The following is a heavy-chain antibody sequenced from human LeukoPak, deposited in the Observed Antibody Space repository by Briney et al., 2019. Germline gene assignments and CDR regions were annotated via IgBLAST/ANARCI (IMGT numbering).Heavy chain of an antibody. CDR1: GYSFTMYG. CDR2: ISGLNAYT. CDR3: ARDHWSHYYGSGGENSFDP. D-gene: IGHD3-10*01. Sequence: ASVKVSCKASGYSFTMYGISWVRQAPGQGLEWMGWISGLNAYTNYAQKLQGRVTMTTDTSTSTAYMEVRGLRSDDTAVYYCARDHWSHYYGSGGENSFDPWGQGTLVTVSS. J-gene: IGHJ5*02. V-gene: IGHV1-18*01.